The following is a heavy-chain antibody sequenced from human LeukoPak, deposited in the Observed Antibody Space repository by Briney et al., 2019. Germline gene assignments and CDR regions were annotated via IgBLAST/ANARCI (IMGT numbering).Heavy chain of an antibody. V-gene: IGHV1-69*04. D-gene: IGHD3-10*01. J-gene: IGHJ3*02. Sequence: GSSVKVSCKASGGTFSSYAISWVRQAPGQGLEWMGRIIPILGIANYAQKFQGRVTITRDMSTSTAYMELSSLRSEDTAVYYCAAPGVSRDTDAFDIWGQGTMVTVSS. CDR2: IIPILGIA. CDR1: GGTFSSYA. CDR3: AAPGVSRDTDAFDI.